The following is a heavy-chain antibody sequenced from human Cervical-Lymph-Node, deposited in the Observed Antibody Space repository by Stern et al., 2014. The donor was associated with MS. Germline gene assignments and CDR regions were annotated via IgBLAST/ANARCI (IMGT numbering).Heavy chain of an antibody. CDR1: GGTVINYA. CDR3: AGPRYSF. CDR2: IEPMFGTT. V-gene: IGHV1-69*06. Sequence: VQLVQSGAEVKKPGSSVKVSCKASGGTVINYAVTWVRQAPGQGLEWMGDIEPMFGTTNYVQSLQGRVTITANRSTSTAYIEVTNQTSEDAAVYYCAGPRYSFWGQGTLVIVS. D-gene: IGHD5-18*01. J-gene: IGHJ4*02.